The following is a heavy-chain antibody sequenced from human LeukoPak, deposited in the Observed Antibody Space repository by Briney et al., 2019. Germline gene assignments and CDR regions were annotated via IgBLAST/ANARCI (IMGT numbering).Heavy chain of an antibody. D-gene: IGHD3-22*01. CDR3: AREGNSGYYPY. Sequence: GGSLRLSCAASGFTFSSYPMHWVRQAPGKGLEWVAVISYDGSEKHYADPVKGRFTISRDNSKNTLYLQMNSLRAEDTAMYYCAREGNSGYYPYWGQGIPVTVSS. V-gene: IGHV3-30-3*01. CDR1: GFTFSSYP. CDR2: ISYDGSEK. J-gene: IGHJ4*02.